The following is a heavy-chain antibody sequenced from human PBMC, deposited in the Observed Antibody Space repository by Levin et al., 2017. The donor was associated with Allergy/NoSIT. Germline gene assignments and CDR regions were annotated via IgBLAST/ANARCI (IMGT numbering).Heavy chain of an antibody. CDR2: IKKDGSEK. CDR3: ARDVWAYFDY. V-gene: IGHV3-7*01. CDR1: GFTFSSQW. Sequence: VASVKVSCAASGFTFSSQWMSWVRQAPGKGLEWVGNIKKDGSEKNYVDSVKGRFTISRDNAKNSVDLQMNSLRVEDTAVYYCARDVWAYFDYWGQGILVTVSS. J-gene: IGHJ4*02. D-gene: IGHD5/OR15-5a*01.